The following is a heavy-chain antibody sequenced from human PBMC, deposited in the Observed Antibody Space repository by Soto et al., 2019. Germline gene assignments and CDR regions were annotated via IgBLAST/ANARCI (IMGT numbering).Heavy chain of an antibody. D-gene: IGHD6-19*01. V-gene: IGHV4-59*08. J-gene: IGHJ4*02. CDR1: SDSISSYY. CDR2: TDYSGNT. CDR3: ARAVGDPLYYLDY. Sequence: QVQLQESGPGLVRPSETLSLTCTVSSDSISSYYWIWIRQSPGKGLEWIGYTDYSGNTNYNPSLKSRVTISGDTSKIQFSLRLSSVTAADTAVYYCARAVGDPLYYLDYWGQGTLVTVSS.